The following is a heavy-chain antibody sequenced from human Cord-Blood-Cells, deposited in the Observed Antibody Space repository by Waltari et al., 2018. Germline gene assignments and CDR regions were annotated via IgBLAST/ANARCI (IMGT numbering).Heavy chain of an antibody. CDR2: ISYDGSNK. J-gene: IGHJ5*02. CDR1: GFTFSSYG. V-gene: IGHV3-30*18. CDR3: AKSPGEYQLLA. D-gene: IGHD2-2*01. Sequence: QVQLVASGGGVVQPGRSLRLSCAASGFTFSSYGMHWVRQAPGKGLEWVAVISYDGSNKYYADSVKGRFTISRDNSKNTLYLQMNSLRAEDTAVYYCAKSPGEYQLLAWGQGTLVTVSS.